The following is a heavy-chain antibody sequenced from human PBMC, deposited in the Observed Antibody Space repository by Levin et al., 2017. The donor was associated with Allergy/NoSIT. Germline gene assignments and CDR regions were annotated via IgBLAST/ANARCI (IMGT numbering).Heavy chain of an antibody. CDR1: GFTFSSYS. D-gene: IGHD6-19*01. J-gene: IGHJ2*01. CDR3: ARDLYSSGWYGTHWYFDL. V-gene: IGHV3-21*01. CDR2: ISSSSSYI. Sequence: LSLTCAASGFTFSSYSMNWVRQAPGKGLEWVSSISSSSSYIYYADSVKGRFTISRDNAKNSLYLQMNSLRAEDTAVYYCARDLYSSGWYGTHWYFDLWGRGTLVTVSS.